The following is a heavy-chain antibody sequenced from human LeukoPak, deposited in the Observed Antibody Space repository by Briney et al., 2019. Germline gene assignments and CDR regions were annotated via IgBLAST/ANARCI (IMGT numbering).Heavy chain of an antibody. J-gene: IGHJ5*02. D-gene: IGHD2-2*01. CDR1: GYTFTGYY. CDR3: ARGDIVVVPAAKSTRFDP. V-gene: IGHV1-2*02. Sequence: ASVKVSCKASGYTFTGYYMHWVRQAPGQGVEWMGWINPNSGGTNYAQKFQGRVTMTRDTSISTAYMELSRLRSDDTAVYYCARGDIVVVPAAKSTRFDPWAREPWSPSPQ. CDR2: INPNSGGT.